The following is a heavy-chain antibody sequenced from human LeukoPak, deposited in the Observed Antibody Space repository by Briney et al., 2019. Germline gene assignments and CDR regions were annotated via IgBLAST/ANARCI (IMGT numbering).Heavy chain of an antibody. CDR2: IYYSGST. CDR1: GASISSYY. D-gene: IGHD2-15*01. J-gene: IGHJ3*02. Sequence: SETLSLTCTVSGASISSYYWSWIRQPPGKGLEWIGYIYYSGSTNYNPSLKSRVTISVDTSKNQFSLKLSSVTAADTAVYYCARGPYCSGGSCYFAFDIWGQGTMVTVSS. CDR3: ARGPYCSGGSCYFAFDI. V-gene: IGHV4-59*01.